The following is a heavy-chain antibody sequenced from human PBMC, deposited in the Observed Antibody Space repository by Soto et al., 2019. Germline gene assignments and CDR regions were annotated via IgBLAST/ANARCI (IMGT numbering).Heavy chain of an antibody. CDR2: LVPVSDTA. V-gene: IGHV1-69*06. D-gene: IGHD1-26*01. CDR1: GGPFTTYR. CDR3: TRSGVGATRGYFDY. Sequence: QVQLVQSGAEVKKPGSSVKVSCKASGGPFTTYRFSWVRQAPGQGLEWMGGLVPVSDTANYAQKFQGRVTITADKVASTAFLELRSLTSEDTAIYYCTRSGVGATRGYFDYWGQGTLVTVSS. J-gene: IGHJ4*02.